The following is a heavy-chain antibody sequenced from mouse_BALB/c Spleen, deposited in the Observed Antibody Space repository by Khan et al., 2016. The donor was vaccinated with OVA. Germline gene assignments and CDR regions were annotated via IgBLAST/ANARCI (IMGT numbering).Heavy chain of an antibody. D-gene: IGHD3-3*01. J-gene: IGHJ3*01. CDR2: IDPFNTGT. CDR1: GYSFTTYY. CDR3: ARGTFDY. Sequence: VRLQQSGPELMKPGASVNISCKASGYSFTTYYIHWVKQSRGKSLEWIGYIDPFNTGTDYNQKFKGQATLTVDKSSNTAYMHLTSLTSEDSAVYYCARGTFDYWGQGTLVTVSA. V-gene: IGHV1S135*01.